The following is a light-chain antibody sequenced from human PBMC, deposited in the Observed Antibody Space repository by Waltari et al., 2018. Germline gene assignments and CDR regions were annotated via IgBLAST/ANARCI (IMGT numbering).Light chain of an antibody. V-gene: IGKV2-30*02. Sequence: DGVMTQSPLSLPVTLGQPASISCRSCQSLVHSDGNTDWHWFQPRPGQSPRRRFYKDSNRESGAPDRFSGREQDTDFTQKISRVEAEDVGIYDCMQGKYWPTFGQGTKVEIK. CDR3: MQGKYWPT. CDR2: KDS. J-gene: IGKJ1*01. CDR1: QSLVHSDGNTD.